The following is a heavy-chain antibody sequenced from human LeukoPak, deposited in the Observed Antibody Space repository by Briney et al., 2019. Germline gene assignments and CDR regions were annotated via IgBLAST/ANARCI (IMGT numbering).Heavy chain of an antibody. D-gene: IGHD6-19*01. V-gene: IGHV1-2*06. CDR1: GYTFTGYY. J-gene: IGHJ4*02. Sequence: ASVKVSCKASGYTFTGYYMHWVRQAPGQGLEWMGRINPNSGGTNYAQKFQGRVTMTRYTSISTAYMELSRLRSDDTAVYYCARSRDKSSGFYYFDYWGPGTLVTVSS. CDR2: INPNSGGT. CDR3: ARSRDKSSGFYYFDY.